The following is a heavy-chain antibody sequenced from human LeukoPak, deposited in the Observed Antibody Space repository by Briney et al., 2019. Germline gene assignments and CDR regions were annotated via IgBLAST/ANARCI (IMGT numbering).Heavy chain of an antibody. J-gene: IGHJ3*02. V-gene: IGHV1-69*05. Sequence: GASVKVSCKASGGTFSSYAISWVRQAPGQGLEWMGGIIPIFGTANYAQKFQGRVTITTDESTSTAYMELSSLRSEDTAVYYCASGIAARDAFDIWGQGTMATVSS. D-gene: IGHD6-6*01. CDR2: IIPIFGTA. CDR1: GGTFSSYA. CDR3: ASGIAARDAFDI.